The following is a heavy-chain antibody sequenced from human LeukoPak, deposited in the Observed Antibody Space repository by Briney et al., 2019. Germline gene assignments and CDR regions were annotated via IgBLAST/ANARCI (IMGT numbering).Heavy chain of an antibody. CDR2: IYPRDGST. Sequence: ASVKVSCKASGYTFTSNYIHWVRQAPGQGLEWMGMIYPRDGSTSYAQKFQGRVTVTRDTPTSTVHMELSGLRSEDTAVYYCARDQEGFDYWGQGALVTVSS. V-gene: IGHV1-46*01. J-gene: IGHJ4*02. CDR3: ARDQEGFDY. CDR1: GYTFTSNY.